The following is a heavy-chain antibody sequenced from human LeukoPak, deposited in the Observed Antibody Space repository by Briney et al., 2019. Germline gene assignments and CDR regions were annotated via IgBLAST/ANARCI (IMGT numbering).Heavy chain of an antibody. CDR3: ARLSGYGSWGNFEY. Sequence: SETLSLTCTVSGVSISSSSYYWGWIRQPPGKGLEWIGSIYYSGSTHYNPSLKSRVTISVDTSKNQFSLKLSSVTASDTAVYYCARLSGYGSWGNFEYWGQGTLVTVSS. J-gene: IGHJ4*02. CDR2: IYYSGST. CDR1: GVSISSSSYY. D-gene: IGHD6-25*01. V-gene: IGHV4-39*01.